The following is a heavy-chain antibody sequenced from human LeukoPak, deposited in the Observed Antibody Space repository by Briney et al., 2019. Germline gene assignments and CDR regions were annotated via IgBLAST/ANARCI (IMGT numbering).Heavy chain of an antibody. CDR3: AKRINCSGGSCYSSFDY. CDR2: ISGSGGST. V-gene: IGHV3-23*01. D-gene: IGHD2-15*01. CDR1: GGTFSSYA. Sequence: SCKASGGTFSSYAMSWVRQAPGKGLEWVSAISGSGGSTYYADSVKGRFTISRDNSKNTLYLQMNSLRAEDTAVYYCAKRINCSGGSCYSSFDYWGQGTLVTVSS. J-gene: IGHJ4*02.